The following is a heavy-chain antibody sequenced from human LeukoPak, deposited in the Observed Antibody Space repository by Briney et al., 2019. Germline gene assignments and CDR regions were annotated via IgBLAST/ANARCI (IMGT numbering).Heavy chain of an antibody. D-gene: IGHD6-19*01. J-gene: IGHJ4*02. V-gene: IGHV1-8*01. CDR1: GYTFTSYD. Sequence: ASVKLSCKASGYTFTSYDINWVRQATGQGLEWMASINPNGGNTGYAQKFQGRVTITRNTSISTAYMELSSLRSEDTAVYYCARVVKSGSGWFLDYWGQGTLVTVSS. CDR2: INPNGGNT. CDR3: ARVVKSGSGWFLDY.